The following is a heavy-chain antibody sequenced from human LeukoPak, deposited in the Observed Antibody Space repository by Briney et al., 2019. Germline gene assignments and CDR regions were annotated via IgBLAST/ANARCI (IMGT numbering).Heavy chain of an antibody. Sequence: PGGSLRLSCAASGITFTNAWLTWVRQAPGKGLEWVSGINWNGGSTGYADSVKGRFTISRDNAKNSLYLQMNSLRAEDTALYYCARLGSGYYVDYYYYMDVWGKGTTVTVSS. CDR2: INWNGGST. V-gene: IGHV3-20*04. CDR1: GITFTNAW. J-gene: IGHJ6*03. D-gene: IGHD3-22*01. CDR3: ARLGSGYYVDYYYYMDV.